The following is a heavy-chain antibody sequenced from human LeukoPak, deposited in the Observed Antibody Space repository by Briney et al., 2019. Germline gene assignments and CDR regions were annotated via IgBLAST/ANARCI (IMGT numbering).Heavy chain of an antibody. D-gene: IGHD3-10*01. V-gene: IGHV3-48*01. CDR2: ISSSGSMI. CDR1: EFTFDNFA. CDR3: ARGITVIRGVLLDF. J-gene: IGHJ4*02. Sequence: PGGSLRLSCAASEFTFDNFAMNWVRQAPGKGLEWLSYISSSGSMIYYADSVKGRFTISRDNANNSLYLQVSSLRAEDTGVYYCARGITVIRGVLLDFWGQGTLVTVAS.